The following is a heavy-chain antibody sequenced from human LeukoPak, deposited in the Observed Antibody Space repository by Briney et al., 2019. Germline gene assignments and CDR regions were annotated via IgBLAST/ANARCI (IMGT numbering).Heavy chain of an antibody. J-gene: IGHJ4*02. CDR2: IEQDGSEK. CDR1: GFIFENYW. V-gene: IGHV3-7*01. D-gene: IGHD2-2*01. CDR3: ASLYCTHTTCYYFDY. Sequence: GGSLRLSCAASGFIFENYWMNWVRQAPGKGLEWVANIEQDGSEKYYVDSVKGRFTISRDNARNSLYLQMNSLRAEDTAVYYCASLYCTHTTCYYFDYWGQGTLVSVSS.